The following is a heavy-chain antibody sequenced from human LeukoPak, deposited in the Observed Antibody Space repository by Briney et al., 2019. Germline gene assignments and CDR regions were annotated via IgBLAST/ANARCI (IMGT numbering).Heavy chain of an antibody. J-gene: IGHJ4*02. CDR1: GFTFSNSW. CDR3: TTDLEITISYSFDY. D-gene: IGHD3-3*01. Sequence: GGSLRLSCAVSGFTFSNSWMSWVRQAPGKGLEWVGRIKSKTDGGTTDYAAPVKGIFTISREDSKNTLYLQMNSLKTEATAVYYCTTDLEITISYSFDYWGQGTLVTVSS. CDR2: IKSKTDGGTT. V-gene: IGHV3-15*01.